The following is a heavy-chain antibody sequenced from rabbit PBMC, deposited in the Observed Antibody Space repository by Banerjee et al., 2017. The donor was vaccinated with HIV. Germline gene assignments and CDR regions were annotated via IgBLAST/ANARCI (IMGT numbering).Heavy chain of an antibody. CDR1: GFSFSSNYY. J-gene: IGHJ3*01. Sequence: QSLEESGGDLVKPGASLTLTCTASGFSFSSNYYMWWVRQAPGKGLEWIGCIYGGSSGSTYYASWVNGRFTISKTSSTTVTLQMTSLTAADTATYFCARNYDLWGQGTLVTVS. D-gene: IGHD2-1*01. CDR3: ARNYDL. V-gene: IGHV1S40*01. CDR2: IYGGSSGST.